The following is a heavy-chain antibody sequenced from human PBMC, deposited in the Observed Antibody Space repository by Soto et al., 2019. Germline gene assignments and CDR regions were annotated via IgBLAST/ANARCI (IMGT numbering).Heavy chain of an antibody. CDR1: VFTFSSYS. J-gene: IGHJ4*02. V-gene: IGHV3-64D*06. CDR3: VKSRGGNNFDFFD. CDR2: IRGNGDPP. D-gene: IGHD5-12*01. Sequence: WGSLLLACSSTVFTFSSYSMHWVRQAPGKGLEYVSGIRGNGDPPFYADSVKGRFTISRDNSKNTLYLQMSSLSADDTAVYYCVKSRGGNNFDFFDWGQGALVTVSS.